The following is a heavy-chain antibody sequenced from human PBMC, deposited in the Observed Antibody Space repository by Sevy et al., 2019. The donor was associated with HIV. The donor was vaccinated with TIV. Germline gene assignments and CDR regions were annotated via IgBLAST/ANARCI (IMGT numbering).Heavy chain of an antibody. Sequence: GGSLRLSCAASGFTFRTYAMTWVRQAPGKGLDWVSAISGSGASTYYADSVKGRFTISRDNSKNTLYLQRNSLRAADTAVYYCAKEGGGYNYDSSGLLDNWGQGTLVTVSS. J-gene: IGHJ4*02. D-gene: IGHD3-22*01. V-gene: IGHV3-23*01. CDR3: AKEGGGYNYDSSGLLDN. CDR1: GFTFRTYA. CDR2: ISGSGAST.